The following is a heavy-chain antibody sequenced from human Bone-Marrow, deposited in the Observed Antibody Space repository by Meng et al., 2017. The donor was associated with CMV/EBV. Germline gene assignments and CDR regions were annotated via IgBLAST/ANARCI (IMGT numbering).Heavy chain of an antibody. V-gene: IGHV3-21*01. Sequence: GESLKISCAGSGFTFSTYAMHWVRQAPGKGLEWVSSISSSSSYIYYADSVKGRFTISRDNAKNSLYLQMNSLRAEDTAVYYCASRGYDSPLDYWGQGTLVTGSS. CDR3: ASRGYDSPLDY. CDR2: ISSSSSYI. J-gene: IGHJ4*02. D-gene: IGHD5-12*01. CDR1: GFTFSTYA.